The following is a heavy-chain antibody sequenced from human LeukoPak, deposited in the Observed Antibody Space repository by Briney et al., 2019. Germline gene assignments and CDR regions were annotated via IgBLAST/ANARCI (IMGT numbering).Heavy chain of an antibody. Sequence: KASETLSLTCTVSGGSINSYYWSWIRQPAGKGLEWIGLIHTSGSSNYNPSLKSRVTISVDTSKNQFSLKLSSVTAADTAVYYCARVQYSSSVDSWGQGTLVTVSS. J-gene: IGHJ4*02. D-gene: IGHD6-6*01. V-gene: IGHV4-4*07. CDR2: IHTSGSS. CDR1: GGSINSYY. CDR3: ARVQYSSSVDS.